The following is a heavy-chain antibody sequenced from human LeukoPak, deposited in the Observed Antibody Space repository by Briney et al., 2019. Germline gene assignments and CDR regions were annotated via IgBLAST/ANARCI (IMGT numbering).Heavy chain of an antibody. CDR1: GGSISISYY. D-gene: IGHD3-16*01. CDR2: IYYSGIT. Sequence: SETLSLTCTVSGGSISISYYCDWIRQPPGKGLEWIGNIYYSGITYYNPSLKSRVTISVDTSKNQFSLRLSSVTAADTAVYYCAGDFPTFGADWGQGTLVTVSS. CDR3: AGDFPTFGAD. V-gene: IGHV4-39*07. J-gene: IGHJ4*02.